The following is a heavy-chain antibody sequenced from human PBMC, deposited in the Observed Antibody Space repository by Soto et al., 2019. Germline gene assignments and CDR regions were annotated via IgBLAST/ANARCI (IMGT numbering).Heavy chain of an antibody. CDR2: TYYRSKWYD. D-gene: IGHD1-1*01. CDR1: GDSVSSKSVA. CDR3: VRGDALENAFDI. J-gene: IGHJ3*02. V-gene: IGHV6-1*01. Sequence: SQTLSLTCAIFGDSVSSKSVAWNWIRQSPSRGLEWLGRTYYRSKWYDDYAVSVKSRITINPDTSKNQFSLQLNSVTPEDMAVYYCVRGDALENAFDIWGQGTMVTVS.